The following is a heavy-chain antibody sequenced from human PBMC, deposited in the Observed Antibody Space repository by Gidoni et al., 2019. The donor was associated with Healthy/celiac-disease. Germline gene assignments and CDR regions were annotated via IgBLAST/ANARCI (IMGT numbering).Heavy chain of an antibody. Sequence: GRFTISRDNAKNSLYLQMNSLSAEDTAVYYCASVDTAMAVDYWGQGALVTVSS. D-gene: IGHD5-18*01. J-gene: IGHJ4*02. CDR3: ASVDTAMAVDY. V-gene: IGHV3-11*01.